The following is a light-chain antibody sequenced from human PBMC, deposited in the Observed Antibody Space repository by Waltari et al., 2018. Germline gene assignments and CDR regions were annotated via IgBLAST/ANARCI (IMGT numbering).Light chain of an antibody. CDR3: QHSEA. CDR1: QDVINY. V-gene: IGKV1-33*01. Sequence: DMQMTQSPASLSASVGDRVTIACQPSQDVINYINWYQQKPGKAPQLLIYDASTLKTGVPSRFSVRQSGTSFTLTISGLQPEDVGTYYCQHSEAFGQGTTVE. J-gene: IGKJ1*01. CDR2: DAS.